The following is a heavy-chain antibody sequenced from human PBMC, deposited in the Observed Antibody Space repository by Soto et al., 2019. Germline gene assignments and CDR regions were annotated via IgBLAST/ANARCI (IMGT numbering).Heavy chain of an antibody. CDR3: ASTPLYYDSSGYYYD. Sequence: SETLSLTCTVSGGSISSGDYYWSWIRQPPGKGLEWIGYIYYSGSTYYNPSLKSRVTISVDTSKNQFSLKLSSVTAADTAVYYCASTPLYYDSSGYYYDWGQGTLVTVSS. CDR1: GGSISSGDYY. D-gene: IGHD3-22*01. J-gene: IGHJ4*02. CDR2: IYYSGST. V-gene: IGHV4-30-4*01.